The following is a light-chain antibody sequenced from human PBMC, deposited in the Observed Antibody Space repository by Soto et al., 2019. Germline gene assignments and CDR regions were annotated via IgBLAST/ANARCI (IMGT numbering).Light chain of an antibody. CDR1: QFVSTN. J-gene: IGKJ4*01. CDR3: QQFNNWPPLT. Sequence: EVVMTQSPATLSVSPGERVTLSCRASQFVSTNFAWYQQKPGQAPRLLIYSASTRATGIPARFSGSGSGTEFTLTISSLQSEDFGVYSCQQFNNWPPLTFGGGTKVEIK. CDR2: SAS. V-gene: IGKV3-15*01.